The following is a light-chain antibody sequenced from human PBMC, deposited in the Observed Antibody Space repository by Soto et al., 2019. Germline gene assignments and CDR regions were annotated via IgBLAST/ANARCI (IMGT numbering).Light chain of an antibody. CDR3: QTWGTGIHV. V-gene: IGLV4-69*01. J-gene: IGLJ1*01. CDR2: LNSDGSH. CDR1: SGHSSYA. Sequence: QPVLTQSPSASASLGASVKLTCTLSSGHSSYAIAWHQQQPEKGPRYLMKLNSDGSHSKGDGIPDRCSGSSSGAERYLIISSLQSEDEADYYCQTWGTGIHVFGTGTKLTVL.